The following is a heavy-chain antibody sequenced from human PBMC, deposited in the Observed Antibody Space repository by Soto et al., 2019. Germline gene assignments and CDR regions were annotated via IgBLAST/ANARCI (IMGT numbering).Heavy chain of an antibody. D-gene: IGHD3-10*01. Sequence: SETLSLTCTVSGGSITNYYWSWIRQTPGKGLEWVGSAHYSGSTQYNPSLKSRVTTSVDTSKNQISLNLTSVTAADTAVYYCAKDITMVRGEIDYWGQGTLVTVSS. CDR3: AKDITMVRGEIDY. V-gene: IGHV4-59*01. CDR2: AHYSGST. CDR1: GGSITNYY. J-gene: IGHJ4*02.